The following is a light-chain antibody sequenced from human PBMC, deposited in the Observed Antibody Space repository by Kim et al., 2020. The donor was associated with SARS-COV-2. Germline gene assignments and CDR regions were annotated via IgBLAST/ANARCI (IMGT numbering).Light chain of an antibody. Sequence: VLTQEPSLTVSPGGTVTLTCGSSTGPVTGGHFPNWFQQKPGQAPRALISNTNNRHSWTPARFSGSLLGDKAALTLSGVQPEDEADYHCLLYFGGGQRVFGGGTQLTVL. CDR2: NTN. V-gene: IGLV7-43*01. CDR3: LLYFGGGQRV. CDR1: TGPVTGGHF. J-gene: IGLJ3*02.